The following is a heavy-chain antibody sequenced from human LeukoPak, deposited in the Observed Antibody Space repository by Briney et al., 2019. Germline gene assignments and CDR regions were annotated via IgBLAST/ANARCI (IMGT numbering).Heavy chain of an antibody. CDR2: INTNTGNP. CDR1: GYTFTSYA. Sequence: ASVKVSCKASGYTFTSYAMNWVRQAPGQGLEWMGWINTNTGNPTYALGFTGRFVFSLDTSVSTAYLQISSLKAEDTAVYYCARNSLSGSYGRVLYYYYYYGMDVWGQGTTVTVSS. CDR3: ARNSLSGSYGRVLYYYYYYGMDV. D-gene: IGHD1-26*01. V-gene: IGHV7-4-1*02. J-gene: IGHJ6*02.